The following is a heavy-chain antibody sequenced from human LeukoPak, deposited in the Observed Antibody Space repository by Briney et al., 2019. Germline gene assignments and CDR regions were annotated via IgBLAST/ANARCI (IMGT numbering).Heavy chain of an antibody. Sequence: SETLSLTCTVSGGSVSSGSYYWSWIRQPPGKGLEWIGYIYYSGSTNYNPSLKSRVTMSVDPSKNQFSLKLSSVTAADTAVYYCARSNARGTIDSWGQGTLVTVSS. CDR2: IYYSGST. V-gene: IGHV4-61*01. CDR3: ARSNARGTIDS. CDR1: GGSVSSGSYY. J-gene: IGHJ4*02. D-gene: IGHD3-16*01.